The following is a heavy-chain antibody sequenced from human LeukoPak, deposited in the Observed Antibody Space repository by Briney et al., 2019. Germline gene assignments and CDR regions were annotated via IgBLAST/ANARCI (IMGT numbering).Heavy chain of an antibody. J-gene: IGHJ6*03. D-gene: IGHD5-12*01. CDR3: ARGDSGSTYYYYYMDV. V-gene: IGHV1-8*01. CDR1: GYTSTSYD. CDR2: MNPNSGNT. Sequence: ASVKVSCKASGYTSTSYDINWVRQATGQGLEWMGWMNPNSGNTGYAQKFQGRVTMTRNTSISTAYMELSSLRSEDTAVYYCARGDSGSTYYYYYMDVWGKGTTVTVSS.